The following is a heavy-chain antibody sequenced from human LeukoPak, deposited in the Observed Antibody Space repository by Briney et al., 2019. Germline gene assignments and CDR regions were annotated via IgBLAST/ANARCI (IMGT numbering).Heavy chain of an antibody. J-gene: IGHJ6*02. CDR3: ASPGHSGWSRHQGMEV. D-gene: IGHD6-19*01. CDR2: MNPNSGNT. CDR1: GYTFTIYD. V-gene: IGHV1-8*01. Sequence: ASVKLSFKASGYTFTIYDINWGRQATGQGLEWMGWMNPNSGNTGYAQKFPGRVTMTRHTSISTAYLELPSLRSEDTAVYYCASPGHSGWSRHQGMEVWGQGPTVTVSS.